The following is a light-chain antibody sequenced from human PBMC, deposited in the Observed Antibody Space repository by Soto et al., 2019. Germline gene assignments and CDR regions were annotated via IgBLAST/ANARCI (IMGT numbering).Light chain of an antibody. Sequence: QSALTQPPSASGSPGQSVTISCTETSSDVGGYNYVSWYQQHPGKAPKLMIYEVSKRPSGVPDRFSGSKSGNTASLTVSGLQVEDEADYYCSSFEASNNLLFGGGTKVTVL. J-gene: IGLJ2*01. CDR1: SSDVGGYNY. CDR2: EVS. V-gene: IGLV2-8*01. CDR3: SSFEASNNLL.